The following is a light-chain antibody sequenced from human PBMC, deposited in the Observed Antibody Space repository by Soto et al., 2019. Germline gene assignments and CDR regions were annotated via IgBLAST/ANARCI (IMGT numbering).Light chain of an antibody. CDR3: QHHGTSPRT. CDR1: QSVSSTY. CDR2: AAS. J-gene: IGKJ1*01. Sequence: EIVLTQSPGTLSLFPGERATFSCRASQSVSSTYLAWYQQKPGQAPRLLIYAASSRATGIPDRFSGSGSGRDFTLTISRLEPEDLAVYYCQHHGTSPRTFGQGTKVEIK. V-gene: IGKV3-20*01.